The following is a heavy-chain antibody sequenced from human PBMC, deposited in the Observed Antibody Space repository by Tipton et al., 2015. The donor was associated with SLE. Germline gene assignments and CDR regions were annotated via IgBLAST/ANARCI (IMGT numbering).Heavy chain of an antibody. V-gene: IGHV4-39*07. CDR2: VYYSGYT. CDR1: GGSIRSSNYY. Sequence: TLSLTCTVSGGSIRSSNYYWGWIRQPPGKGLEWIGSVYYSGYTFYNPSLKSRVTISGDTSKNQFSLRVSSVTAADTAVYYCARRLFRGGTPYFFDFWGQGTLVTVSS. J-gene: IGHJ5*01. CDR3: ARRLFRGGTPYFFDF. D-gene: IGHD3-10*02.